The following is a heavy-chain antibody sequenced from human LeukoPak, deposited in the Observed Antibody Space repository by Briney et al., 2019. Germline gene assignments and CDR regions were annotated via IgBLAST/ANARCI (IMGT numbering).Heavy chain of an antibody. V-gene: IGHV3-11*01. CDR2: ITNSGSTI. D-gene: IGHD3-10*01. J-gene: IGHJ4*02. Sequence: GGSLRLSCAGSGFTFSDYYMSWIRQAPGKGLQWVSYITNSGSTIYYADSVKGRFTISRDNAKKSLYLQMNNLRAEDTAVYYCARGSRYYYGSGSYPFDYWGQGTLVTVSS. CDR3: ARGSRYYYGSGSYPFDY. CDR1: GFTFSDYY.